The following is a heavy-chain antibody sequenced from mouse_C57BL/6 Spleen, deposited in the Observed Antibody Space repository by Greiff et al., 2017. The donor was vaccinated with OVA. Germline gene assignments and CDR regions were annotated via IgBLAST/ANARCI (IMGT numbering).Heavy chain of an antibody. J-gene: IGHJ2*01. CDR1: GFTFSSYA. CDR2: ISDGGSYT. CDR3: ARGGSSYGSYFDY. D-gene: IGHD1-1*01. Sequence: EVMLVESGGGLVKPGGSLKLSCAASGFTFSSYAMSWVRQTPEKRLEWVATISDGGSYTYYPDNVKGRFTISRDNAKNNLYLQMSHLKSEDTAMYYCARGGSSYGSYFDYWGQGTTLTVSS. V-gene: IGHV5-4*03.